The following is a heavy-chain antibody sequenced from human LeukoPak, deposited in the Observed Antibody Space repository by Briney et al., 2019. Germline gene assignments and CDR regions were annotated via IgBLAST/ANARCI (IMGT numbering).Heavy chain of an antibody. J-gene: IGHJ5*02. V-gene: IGHV5-51*01. CDR1: GYNFPTYW. Sequence: GESLKISCQTSGYNFPTYWIAWVRQMPGKGLEWMGIIYPRDSEIRYGPSFQGQVTISADTSTATAYLQWNSLQFSDTGIYYCARGRSTLTTRLATWGQGTLVTVSS. CDR3: ARGRSTLTTRLAT. D-gene: IGHD1-1*01. CDR2: IYPRDSEI.